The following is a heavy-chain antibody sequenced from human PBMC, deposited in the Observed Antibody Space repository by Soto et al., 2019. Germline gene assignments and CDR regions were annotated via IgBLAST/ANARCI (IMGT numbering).Heavy chain of an antibody. CDR2: IYYSGST. CDR3: ARDRGYGGNSNFDY. D-gene: IGHD5-12*01. CDR1: GGSISSYY. Sequence: SETLSLTCTVSGGSISSYYWSWIRQPPGKGLEWIGYIYYSGSTNYNPSLKSRVTISVDTSKNQFSMKLSSVTAADTAVYYCARDRGYGGNSNFDYWGQGTLVTVS. V-gene: IGHV4-59*01. J-gene: IGHJ4*02.